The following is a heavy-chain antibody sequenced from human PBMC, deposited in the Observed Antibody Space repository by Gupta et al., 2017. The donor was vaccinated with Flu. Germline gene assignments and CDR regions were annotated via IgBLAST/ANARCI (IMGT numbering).Heavy chain of an antibody. D-gene: IGHD3-10*01. J-gene: IGHJ4*02. V-gene: IGHV1-69*01. CDR3: ARWRLESGNYFDY. Sequence: RQAPGKGLEWLGGIIPIFGIPNYAQKFRGRVTINVDESANTAYMDLSSLRSADTAVYYCARWRLESGNYFDYWGQGTLVTVSS. CDR2: IIPIFGIP.